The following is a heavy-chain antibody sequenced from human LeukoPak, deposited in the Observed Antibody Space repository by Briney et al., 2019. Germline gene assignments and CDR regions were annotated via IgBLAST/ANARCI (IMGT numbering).Heavy chain of an antibody. CDR2: IYYSGST. CDR3: ARLCSGGSRYRYYYYYMDV. D-gene: IGHD2-15*01. V-gene: IGHV4-59*01. Sequence: SETLSLTCTVSGGSISSYYWSWIRQPPGKGLECIGYIYYSGSTNYNPSLKSRVTISVDTSKNQFSLKLSSVTAADTAVYYCARLCSGGSRYRYYYYYMDVWGKRTTVTVSS. CDR1: GGSISSYY. J-gene: IGHJ6*03.